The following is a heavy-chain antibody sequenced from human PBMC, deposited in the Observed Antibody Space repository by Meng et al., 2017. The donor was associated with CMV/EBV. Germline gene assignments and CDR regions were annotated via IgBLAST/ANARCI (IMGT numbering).Heavy chain of an antibody. D-gene: IGHD3-3*01. Sequence: SETLSLTCAVYGGSFSGYYWSWIRQPPGKGLGWIGEINHSGSTNYNPSLKSRVTISVDTSKNQFSLKLSSVTAADTAVYYCARGFRDTIFGVVIMYGMDVWGQGTTVTVSS. CDR1: GGSFSGYY. CDR2: INHSGST. CDR3: ARGFRDTIFGVVIMYGMDV. V-gene: IGHV4-34*01. J-gene: IGHJ6*02.